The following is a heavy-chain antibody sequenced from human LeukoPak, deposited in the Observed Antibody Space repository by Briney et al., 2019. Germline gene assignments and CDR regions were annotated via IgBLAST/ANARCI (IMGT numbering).Heavy chain of an antibody. D-gene: IGHD6-6*01. V-gene: IGHV4-39*07. CDR3: ARGAIAARRAPFDY. Sequence: SETLSLTCTVSSGSIRSSSYYWGWIRQPPGKGLEWIGNIYYSESTYYNPSLKSRVTISLDTSKNQFSLKLSSVTAADTAVYYCARGAIAARRAPFDYWGQGTLVTVSS. CDR2: IYYSEST. CDR1: SGSIRSSSYY. J-gene: IGHJ4*02.